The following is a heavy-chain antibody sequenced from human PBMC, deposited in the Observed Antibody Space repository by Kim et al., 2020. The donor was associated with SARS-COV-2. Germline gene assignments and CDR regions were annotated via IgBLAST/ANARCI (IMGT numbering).Heavy chain of an antibody. J-gene: IGHJ4*02. CDR3: AKDREWERLFPIDY. D-gene: IGHD1-26*01. CDR1: GFTFSSYG. CDR2: ISYDGSNK. Sequence: GGSLRLSCAASGFTFSSYGMHWVRQAPGKGLEWVAVISYDGSNKYYADSVKGRFTISRDNSKNTLYLQMNSLRTEDTAVYYCAKDREWERLFPIDYWGKGTLVTVSS. V-gene: IGHV3-30*18.